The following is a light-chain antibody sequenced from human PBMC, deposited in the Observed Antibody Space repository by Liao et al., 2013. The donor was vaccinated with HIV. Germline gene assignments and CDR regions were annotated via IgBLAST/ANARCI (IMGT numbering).Light chain of an antibody. Sequence: SSELTQPPSVSVSPGQTASITCSGDTLGNVYAAWYQQKPGQSPVLVMYRDSHRPSGIPERFSGSNSGSTATLTISGTQAMDEADYYCQVWDSTSDHPWVFGGGTKLTVL. V-gene: IGLV3-1*01. CDR2: RDS. CDR3: QVWDSTSDHPWV. CDR1: TLGNVY. J-gene: IGLJ3*02.